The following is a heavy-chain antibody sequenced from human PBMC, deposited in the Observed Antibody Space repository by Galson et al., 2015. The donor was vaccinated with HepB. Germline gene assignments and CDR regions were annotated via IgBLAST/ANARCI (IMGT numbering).Heavy chain of an antibody. Sequence: ETLSLTCTVSGGSISSYYWSWIRQPPGKGLEWIGYIYYSGSTNYNPSLKSRVTISVDTPKNQFSLKLSSVTAADTAVYYCAGSGSSWLDYWGQGTLVTVSS. CDR2: IYYSGST. V-gene: IGHV4-59*01. J-gene: IGHJ4*02. CDR1: GGSISSYY. D-gene: IGHD6-13*01. CDR3: AGSGSSWLDY.